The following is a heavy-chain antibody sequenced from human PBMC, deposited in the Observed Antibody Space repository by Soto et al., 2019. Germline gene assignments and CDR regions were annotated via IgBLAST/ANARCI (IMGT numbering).Heavy chain of an antibody. CDR2: IKNKTDGGTT. D-gene: IGHD6-6*01. Sequence: EVQLVESGGGLVKPGGSLRLSCAASGFTFSNAWMSWVRQAPGKGLEWVGRIKNKTDGGTTDYAAPVKGRFTISRDDSKNTLYLQMNSLKTEDTAVYYCTTVPTPSIAARLLYYYYYMDVWGKGTTVTVSS. V-gene: IGHV3-15*01. CDR3: TTVPTPSIAARLLYYYYYMDV. CDR1: GFTFSNAW. J-gene: IGHJ6*03.